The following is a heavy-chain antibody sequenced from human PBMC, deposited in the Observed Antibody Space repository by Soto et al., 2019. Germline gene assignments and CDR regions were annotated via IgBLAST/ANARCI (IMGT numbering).Heavy chain of an antibody. CDR1: GDTLISYY. Sequence: SVKVSCKASGDTLISYYFHLVRQAPGQGLEWMGWINVHIGTTNYAHRFQGRVTMTRDTSIEKAYLELRGLTSDYTAVYSCARASPDHYFDYWGHGTLVTVSS. V-gene: IGHV1-2*07. CDR3: ARASPDHYFDY. J-gene: IGHJ4*01. CDR2: INVHIGTT.